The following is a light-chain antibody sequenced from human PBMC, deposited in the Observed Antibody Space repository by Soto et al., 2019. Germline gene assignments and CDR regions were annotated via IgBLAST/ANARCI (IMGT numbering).Light chain of an antibody. V-gene: IGKV3-20*01. CDR3: QQYGSSPLT. CDR1: QSISSSD. Sequence: EIVFTQSPGTLSLSPGERATLSCRASQSISSSDLAWYQHRPGQAPRLLIYAASSRATGIPDRFSGSGSGTDFTLTISRLEPEDFAVYYCQQYGSSPLTFGGGTKVDIK. J-gene: IGKJ4*01. CDR2: AAS.